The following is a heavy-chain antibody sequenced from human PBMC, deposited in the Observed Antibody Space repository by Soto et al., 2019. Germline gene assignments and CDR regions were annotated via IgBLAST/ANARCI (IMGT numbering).Heavy chain of an antibody. CDR2: INPSGGST. CDR1: GYTFTSYY. CDR3: AFSYHTNQPFDY. D-gene: IGHD1-26*01. V-gene: IGHV1-46*01. Sequence: QVQLVQSGAEVKKPGASVKVSCKASGYTFTSYYMHWVRQAPGQGLEWMGIINPSGGSTSYAQKFQGRVTMTRDTSTSTVYMELSSLRSEDTAVYYCAFSYHTNQPFDYWGQGTLVTVSS. J-gene: IGHJ4*02.